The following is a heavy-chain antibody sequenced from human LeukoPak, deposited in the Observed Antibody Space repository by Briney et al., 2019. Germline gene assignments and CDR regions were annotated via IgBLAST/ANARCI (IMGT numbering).Heavy chain of an antibody. CDR3: ARSLGSSSSLRGFDY. D-gene: IGHD6-13*01. J-gene: IGHJ4*02. Sequence: SGGSLRLSCAASGFTVSSNYMSWVRQAPGKGLEWVSAIYSGGSTYYADSVKGRFTISRDNSKNTLYLQMNSLRAEDTAVYYCARSLGSSSSLRGFDYWGQGTLVTVS. CDR1: GFTVSSNY. V-gene: IGHV3-53*01. CDR2: IYSGGST.